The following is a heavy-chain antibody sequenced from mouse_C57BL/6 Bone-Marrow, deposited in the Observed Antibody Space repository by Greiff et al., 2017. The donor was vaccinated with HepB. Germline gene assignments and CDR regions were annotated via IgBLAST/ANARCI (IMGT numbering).Heavy chain of an antibody. D-gene: IGHD2-3*01. J-gene: IGHJ2*01. CDR1: GFNIKDDY. Sequence: VQLQQSGAELVRPGASVKLSCTASGFNIKDDYMHWVKQRPEQGLEWIGWIDPENGDTEYASKFQGKATITADTSSNTAYLQLSSPTSEDTAVYYCTTGDGYSYYFDYWGQGTTLTVSS. CDR2: IDPENGDT. CDR3: TTGDGYSYYFDY. V-gene: IGHV14-4*01.